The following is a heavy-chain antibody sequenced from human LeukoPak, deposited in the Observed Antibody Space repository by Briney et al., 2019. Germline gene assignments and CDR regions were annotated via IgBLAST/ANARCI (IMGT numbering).Heavy chain of an antibody. CDR2: TSGSGGST. CDR3: AKDLGGIVVALGGAFDI. V-gene: IGHV3-23*01. D-gene: IGHD2-15*01. J-gene: IGHJ3*02. CDR1: GFTFRSYA. Sequence: GGSLRLSCAASGFTFRSYAMRWVRQAPGKGLEWVSATSGSGGSTYYADSVKGRFTISRDNSKNTLYLQMNSLRAEDTAVYYCAKDLGGIVVALGGAFDIWGQGTMVTVSS.